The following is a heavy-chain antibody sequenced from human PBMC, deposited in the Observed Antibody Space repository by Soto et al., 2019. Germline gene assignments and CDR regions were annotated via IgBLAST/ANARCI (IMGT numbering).Heavy chain of an antibody. CDR2: VSHDGRNT. Sequence: VQLVESGGGVVQPGRSLRLSCAASGFTFSDYAMHWVRQAPGKGLEWVAVVSHDGRNTHYADSVKGRFTISRDSSKNTVSLEMTSLRAEDWAVYYCAEGGRQWLVTSGVNYWGQGALVTVSS. D-gene: IGHD6-19*01. CDR1: GFTFSDYA. CDR3: AEGGRQWLVTSGVNY. V-gene: IGHV3-30*03. J-gene: IGHJ4*02.